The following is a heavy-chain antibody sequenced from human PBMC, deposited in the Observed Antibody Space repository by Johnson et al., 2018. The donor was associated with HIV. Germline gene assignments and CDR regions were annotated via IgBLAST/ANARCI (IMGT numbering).Heavy chain of an antibody. CDR2: IGTAGDT. J-gene: IGHJ3*02. V-gene: IGHV3-13*01. D-gene: IGHD1-14*01. CDR1: GFTFSSYD. Sequence: VQLVESGGGVVQPGRSLRLSCEASGFTFSSYDMHWVRQATGKGLEWVSAIGTAGDTYYPGSVKGRFPISRDHSKNTLYLQMNSLRAEATAVYYCAGDPDRDACEIWGKGTMVTVSS. CDR3: AGDPDRDACEI.